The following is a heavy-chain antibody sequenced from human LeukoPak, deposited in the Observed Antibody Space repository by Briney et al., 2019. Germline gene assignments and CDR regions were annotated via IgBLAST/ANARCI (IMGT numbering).Heavy chain of an antibody. D-gene: IGHD3-22*01. V-gene: IGHV4-38-2*02. CDR3: ARGTYYYDSSFDP. Sequence: SETLSLTCTVSGYSISSGYYWGWIRQPPGKGLEWIGSIHHSGSTYCNPSLKSRVTISVDTSKNQFSLKLSSVTAADTAVYYCARGTYYYDSSFDPWGQGTLVTVSS. J-gene: IGHJ5*02. CDR2: IHHSGST. CDR1: GYSISSGYY.